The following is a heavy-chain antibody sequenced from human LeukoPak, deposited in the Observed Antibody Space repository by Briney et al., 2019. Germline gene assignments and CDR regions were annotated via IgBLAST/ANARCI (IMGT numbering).Heavy chain of an antibody. Sequence: PGGSLRLSCAASGFTFSSYAMSWVRQAPGKGLEWVSAISGSGGSTYYADSVKGRFTISRDNAKNSLYLQMNSLRAEDTAVYYCARDGVVVEQNYYYYYGMDVWGQGTTVTVSS. V-gene: IGHV3-23*01. D-gene: IGHD2-15*01. CDR2: ISGSGGST. CDR1: GFTFSSYA. J-gene: IGHJ6*02. CDR3: ARDGVVVEQNYYYYYGMDV.